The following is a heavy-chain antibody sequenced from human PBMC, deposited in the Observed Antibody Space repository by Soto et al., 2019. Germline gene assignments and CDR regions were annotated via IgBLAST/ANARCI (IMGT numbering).Heavy chain of an antibody. CDR3: GGYSGWYGGEGNIDY. D-gene: IGHD6-19*01. CDR2: IYHSGST. J-gene: IGHJ4*02. CDR1: GGSISSSNW. Sequence: QVQLQESGPGLVKPSGTLSLTCAVSGGSISSSNWWSWVRQPPGKGLEWIGEIYHSGSTNYNPSLKSRVTIAVDKSKSRFSRKLRSVTAADTAVYYCGGYSGWYGGEGNIDYWGQGTLVTVSS. V-gene: IGHV4-4*02.